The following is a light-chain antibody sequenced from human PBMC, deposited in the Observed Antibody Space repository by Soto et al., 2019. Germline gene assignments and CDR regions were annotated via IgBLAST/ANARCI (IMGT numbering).Light chain of an antibody. V-gene: IGKV3-15*01. J-gene: IGKJ2*01. CDR1: QSINTL. CDR3: QQNYDWPEYT. CDR2: AAS. Sequence: TVMTQSPATLSVSPGERATLSCKSSQSINTLLAWYQQKPGQAPRLLIYAASTRATGVPCRFSGSGSGTEFTPTIDSLQSEDFAVYYYQQNYDWPEYTFGQGTKLEIK.